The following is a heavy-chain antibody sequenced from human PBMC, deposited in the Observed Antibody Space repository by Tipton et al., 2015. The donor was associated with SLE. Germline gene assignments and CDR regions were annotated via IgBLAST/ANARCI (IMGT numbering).Heavy chain of an antibody. CDR2: IYDTGNT. D-gene: IGHD3-22*01. Sequence: TLSLTCTVSGGSISSRSYDWGWIRQPPGKGLEWIGSIYDTGNTYYNPSLKSRVTISEDTSRNQFPLKLTSVTAADTAVYYCVGWGSSGYYYGFDYWGQGTLVTVSS. J-gene: IGHJ4*02. V-gene: IGHV4-39*01. CDR3: VGWGSSGYYYGFDY. CDR1: GGSISSRSYD.